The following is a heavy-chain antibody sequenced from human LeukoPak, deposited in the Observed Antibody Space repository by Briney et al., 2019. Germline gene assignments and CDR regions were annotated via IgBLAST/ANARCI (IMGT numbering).Heavy chain of an antibody. J-gene: IGHJ6*03. CDR2: MNPNSGNT. D-gene: IGHD2-2*01. V-gene: IGHV1-8*01. CDR1: GYTFTSYD. Sequence: ASVKVSCKASGYTFTSYDINWVRQATGQGLEWMGWMNPNSGNTGYAQKFQGRVTMTRNTSISTAYMELSSLRSEDTAVYYCATTPHCSSTSCYWYYYYYMDVWGKGTTVTVSS. CDR3: ATTPHCSSTSCYWYYYYYMDV.